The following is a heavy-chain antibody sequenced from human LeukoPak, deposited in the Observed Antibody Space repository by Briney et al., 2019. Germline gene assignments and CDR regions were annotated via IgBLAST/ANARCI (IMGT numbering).Heavy chain of an antibody. D-gene: IGHD3-10*01. V-gene: IGHV4-4*02. Sequence: SGTLSLTCAVSGGSISSSNWWSWVRQPPGKGLEWIGEIYHSGSTNYNPSLKSRVTISVDKSKNQFSLNLSSLTAADTAVYYCAKDPMVRLWFGVTYYFDYWGQGTLVTVSS. CDR3: AKDPMVRLWFGVTYYFDY. CDR1: GGSISSSNW. CDR2: IYHSGST. J-gene: IGHJ4*02.